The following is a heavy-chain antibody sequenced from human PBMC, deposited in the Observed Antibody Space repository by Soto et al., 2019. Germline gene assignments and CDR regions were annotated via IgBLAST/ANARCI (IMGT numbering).Heavy chain of an antibody. CDR2: IYYSGST. D-gene: IGHD3-3*01. J-gene: IGHJ4*02. V-gene: IGHV4-59*01. CDR1: GGSISSYY. Sequence: QVQLKESGPGLVKPSETLSLTCTVSGGSISSYYWSWIRQPPGKGLEWIGYIYYSGSTNYNPSLKSRVTISVDTSKNQFSLKVSSVTAADTAVYYCARTNYDFWSGLGYWGQGTLVTVSS. CDR3: ARTNYDFWSGLGY.